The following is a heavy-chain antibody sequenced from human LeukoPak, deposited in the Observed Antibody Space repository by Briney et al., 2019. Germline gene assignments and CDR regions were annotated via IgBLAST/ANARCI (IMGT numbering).Heavy chain of an antibody. CDR3: ARKSYDYVWGSYRPPYYFDY. D-gene: IGHD3-16*02. Sequence: SETLSLTCAVYGGSFSGHYWSWIRQPPGKGLEWIGEINHSGSTNYNPSLKSRVTISVDTSKNQFSLKLSSVTAADTAVYYCARKSYDYVWGSYRPPYYFDYWGQGTLVTVSS. CDR2: INHSGST. V-gene: IGHV4-34*01. J-gene: IGHJ4*02. CDR1: GGSFSGHY.